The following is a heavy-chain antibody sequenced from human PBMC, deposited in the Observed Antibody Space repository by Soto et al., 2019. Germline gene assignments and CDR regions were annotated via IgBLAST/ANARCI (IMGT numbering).Heavy chain of an antibody. Sequence: SVKFYFNASRYTFTIYAMHCVRQAPGQRLEWMGWINAGNGNTKYSQKFQGRVTITRDTSASTAYMELSRLRSEDTAVYYCERGNGSGSYKGDPHYWGQGTLVTVSP. D-gene: IGHD3-10*01. V-gene: IGHV1-3*01. CDR1: RYTFTIYA. J-gene: IGHJ4*02. CDR3: ERGNGSGSYKGDPHY. CDR2: INAGNGNT.